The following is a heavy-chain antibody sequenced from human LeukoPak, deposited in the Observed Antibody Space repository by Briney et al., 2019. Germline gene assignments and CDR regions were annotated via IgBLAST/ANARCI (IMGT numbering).Heavy chain of an antibody. CDR1: GFTFRSYA. V-gene: IGHV3-23*01. D-gene: IGHD6-13*01. CDR2: ISGSGGST. Sequence: GGSLRLSCAASGFTFRSYAMSGVRQAPGRGLEWVSAISGSGGSTYYADSVKGRFTISRDNSKNTLYLQMNSLRAEDTAVYYCATGRSSSWDEYFQHWGQGTLVTVSS. J-gene: IGHJ1*01. CDR3: ATGRSSSWDEYFQH.